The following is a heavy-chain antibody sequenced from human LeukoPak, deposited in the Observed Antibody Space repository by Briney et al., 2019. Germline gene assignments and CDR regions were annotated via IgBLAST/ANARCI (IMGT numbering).Heavy chain of an antibody. CDR1: GGSFSGYY. V-gene: IGHV4-34*01. Sequence: SETLSLTCAVYGGSFSGYYWSWIRQPPGKGLERIGEINHSGSTNYNPSLKSRVTISVDTSKNQFSLKLSSVTAADTAVYYCARANDILTGYRRKSNYYGMDVWGQGTTVTVSS. J-gene: IGHJ6*02. CDR3: ARANDILTGYRRKSNYYGMDV. CDR2: INHSGST. D-gene: IGHD3-9*01.